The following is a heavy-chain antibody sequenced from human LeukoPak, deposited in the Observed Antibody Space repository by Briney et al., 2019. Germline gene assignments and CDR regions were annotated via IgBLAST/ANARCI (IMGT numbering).Heavy chain of an antibody. V-gene: IGHV3-7*01. CDR1: GLTFSSYW. D-gene: IGHD3-10*01. CDR3: ARDPGYGSGSYLSY. J-gene: IGHJ4*02. CDR2: IKQDGSEK. Sequence: SGGSLRLSCAASGLTFSSYWMSWVRQAPGKGLEWVANIKQDGSEKYYVDSVKGRFTISRDNAKNSLYLQMNSLRAEDTAVYYCARDPGYGSGSYLSYWGQGTLVTVSS.